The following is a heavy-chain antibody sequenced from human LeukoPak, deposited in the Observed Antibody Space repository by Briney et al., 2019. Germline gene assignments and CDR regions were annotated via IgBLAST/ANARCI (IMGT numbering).Heavy chain of an antibody. Sequence: PGGSLRLSCAASGFTFSSYAMSWVRQPPGKGLEWIGSIYYSGSTYYNPSLKSRVTISVDTSKNQFSLKLSSVTAADTAVYYCARHWYYYYGSGSYPYYFDYWGQGTLVTVSS. D-gene: IGHD3-10*01. V-gene: IGHV4-39*01. J-gene: IGHJ4*02. CDR1: GFTFSSYA. CDR3: ARHWYYYYGSGSYPYYFDY. CDR2: IYYSGST.